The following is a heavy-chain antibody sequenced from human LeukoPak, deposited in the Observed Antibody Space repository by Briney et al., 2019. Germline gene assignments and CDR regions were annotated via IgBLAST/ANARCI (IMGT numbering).Heavy chain of an antibody. J-gene: IGHJ4*02. D-gene: IGHD3-16*01. CDR1: GFTFSSYG. CDR3: IRDLFDDYSLDY. CDR2: INSDSSIM. Sequence: PGRSLRLSCAASGFTFSSYGMHWVRQAPGKGLEWVSSINSDSSIMYYAESVKGRFTISRDNARNSLYLQMNSLRAEDTAVYYCIRDLFDDYSLDYWGQGALVTVSS. V-gene: IGHV3-21*01.